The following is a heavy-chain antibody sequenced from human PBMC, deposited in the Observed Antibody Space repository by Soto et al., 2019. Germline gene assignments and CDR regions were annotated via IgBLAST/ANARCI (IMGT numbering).Heavy chain of an antibody. CDR2: INPNSGGT. J-gene: IGHJ6*02. Sequence: ASVKVSCKASGYTFTGYYMHWVRQAPGQGLEWMGWINPNSGGTNYAQKFQGRVTMTRDTSISTAYMELSRLRSDDTAVYYCASDIVVVPAAALGSSYYYYGMDVWGQGTTVTASS. D-gene: IGHD2-2*01. V-gene: IGHV1-2*02. CDR1: GYTFTGYY. CDR3: ASDIVVVPAAALGSSYYYYGMDV.